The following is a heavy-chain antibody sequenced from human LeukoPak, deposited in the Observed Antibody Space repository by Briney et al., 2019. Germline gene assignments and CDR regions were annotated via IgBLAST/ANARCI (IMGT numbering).Heavy chain of an antibody. CDR2: IWNDGRKE. V-gene: IGHV3-33*01. CDR1: GFTFSYYG. D-gene: IGHD6-13*01. Sequence: PGGSLTLSCTASGFTFSYYGMHWVRQAPGKGLEWVAIIWNDGRKEDYADSVKGRFTISRDNSKNTVYLQMNSLTVEDTAVYYCAREAGTAAAGRSDYWGQGTLVTVGS. J-gene: IGHJ4*02. CDR3: AREAGTAAAGRSDY.